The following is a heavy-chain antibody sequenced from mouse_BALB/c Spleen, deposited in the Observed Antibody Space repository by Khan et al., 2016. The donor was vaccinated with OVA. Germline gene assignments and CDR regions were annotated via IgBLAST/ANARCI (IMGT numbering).Heavy chain of an antibody. D-gene: IGHD2-14*01. CDR1: GYTFTDYY. Sequence: VQLQESGAELARPGASVKLSCKASGYTFTDYYINWVKQRTGQGLEWIGDIYPGNGNTNYNEKFKGKATLTADKSSSTAFMHLSSLTSEDSAVXFCTRSCIGSFAFWGQGTLVTVSA. J-gene: IGHJ3*01. CDR2: IYPGNGNT. V-gene: IGHV1-77*01. CDR3: TRSCIGSFAF.